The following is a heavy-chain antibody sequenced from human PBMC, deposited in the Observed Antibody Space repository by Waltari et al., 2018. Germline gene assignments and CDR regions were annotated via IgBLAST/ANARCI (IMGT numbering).Heavy chain of an antibody. CDR1: GYPLPELS. D-gene: IGHD4-17*01. V-gene: IGHV1-24*01. CDR3: ATSYGDENWFDP. Sequence: QVQLVQSGAEVKKPGASVKVSCKVSGYPLPELSMHWVRQAPGKGLEWMGGFDPEDGETIYAQKFQGRVTMTEDTSTDTAYMELSSLRSEDTAVYYCATSYGDENWFDPWGQGTLVTVSS. J-gene: IGHJ5*02. CDR2: FDPEDGET.